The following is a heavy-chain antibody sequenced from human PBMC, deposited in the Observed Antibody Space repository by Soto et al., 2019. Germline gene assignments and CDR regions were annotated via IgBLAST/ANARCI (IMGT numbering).Heavy chain of an antibody. CDR3: ARDGGNICSGGSCYFQAPDN. D-gene: IGHD2-15*01. CDR2: IGGSGRST. Sequence: GGSLRLSCSASGFTFNNYAMSWVRQAPGKGLEWVASIGGSGRSTNYADSVKGRFTISRDNSKNTLAVQMSSLRADDTAVYYCARDGGNICSGGSCYFQAPDNWGQGTLVTVSS. J-gene: IGHJ4*02. V-gene: IGHV3-23*01. CDR1: GFTFNNYA.